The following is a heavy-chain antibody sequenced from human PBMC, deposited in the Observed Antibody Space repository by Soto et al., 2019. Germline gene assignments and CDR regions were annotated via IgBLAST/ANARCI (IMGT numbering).Heavy chain of an antibody. J-gene: IGHJ5*02. CDR1: GSSLMGFY. CDR2: IYATGTT. Sequence: FETLSLTCTVSGSSLMGFYWSWLRKSAGKGLEWIGRIYATGTTDYNPSLKSRVMMSVDTSKKQFSLKLRSVTAADTAVYYCVRDGTKTLRDWFDPWGQGIVVTGSS. CDR3: VRDGTKTLRDWFDP. V-gene: IGHV4-4*07. D-gene: IGHD1-1*01.